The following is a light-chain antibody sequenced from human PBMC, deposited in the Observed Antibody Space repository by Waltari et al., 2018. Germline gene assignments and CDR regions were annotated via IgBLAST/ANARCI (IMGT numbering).Light chain of an antibody. CDR1: QSIGRY. Sequence: DIVLTQSPGPLSLSPGERATLSCRASQSIGRYLVWYQQKPGQAPRLLIYGASSRAAGIPDRFSGSGSGTDFSLTISRLEPEDFAVYYCQNHERLPAVFGQGTKVEIK. V-gene: IGKV3-20*01. CDR3: QNHERLPAV. J-gene: IGKJ1*01. CDR2: GAS.